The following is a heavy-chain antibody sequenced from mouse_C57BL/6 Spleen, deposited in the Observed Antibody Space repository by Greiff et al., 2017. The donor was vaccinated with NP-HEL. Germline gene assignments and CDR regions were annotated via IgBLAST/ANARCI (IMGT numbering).Heavy chain of an antibody. CDR1: GYSFTSGYY. D-gene: IGHD1-1*01. CDR3: ARAYYYGSSPLDY. CDR2: ISYDGSN. Sequence: EVQLQQSGPGLVKPSQSLSLTCSVTGYSFTSGYYWNWIRQFPGNNLECMGYISYDGSNNYNPSLKNRISITRDTSKNPFFLKLNSVTTEDTATYYCARAYYYGSSPLDYWGKGTTLTVSS. V-gene: IGHV3-6*01. J-gene: IGHJ2*01.